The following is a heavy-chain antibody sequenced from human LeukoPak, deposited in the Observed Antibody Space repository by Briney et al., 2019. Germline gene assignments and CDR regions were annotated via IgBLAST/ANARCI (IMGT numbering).Heavy chain of an antibody. J-gene: IGHJ4*02. D-gene: IGHD1-26*01. CDR2: ISWDGCST. V-gene: IGHV3-43*01. CDR3: AKGHIVGAITEFDY. Sequence: GGSLRLSCAASGFTFDDYTMHWVRQTPGKGLEWVSLISWDGCSTYYADSVKGRFTISRDNSKNSLYLQMNSLRTEDTALYYCAKGHIVGAITEFDYWGQGTLVTVSS. CDR1: GFTFDDYT.